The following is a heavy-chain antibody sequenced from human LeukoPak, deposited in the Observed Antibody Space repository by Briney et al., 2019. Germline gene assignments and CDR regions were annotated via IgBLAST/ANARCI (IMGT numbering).Heavy chain of an antibody. J-gene: IGHJ4*02. V-gene: IGHV3-9*03. D-gene: IGHD3-3*01. Sequence: GRSLRLSCAASGFTFDDYAMHWVRQAPGKGLEWVSGISWNSGSIGYADSVKGRFTISRDNAKNSLYLQMNSLRAEDMALYYCAKGPGRFLEWFYYFDYWGQGTLVTVSS. CDR2: ISWNSGSI. CDR1: GFTFDDYA. CDR3: AKGPGRFLEWFYYFDY.